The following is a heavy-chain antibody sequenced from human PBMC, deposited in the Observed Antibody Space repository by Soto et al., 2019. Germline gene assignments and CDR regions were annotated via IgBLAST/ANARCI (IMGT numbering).Heavy chain of an antibody. D-gene: IGHD2-15*01. CDR3: AKTAGYCSGGSCYPQRLTYFDY. J-gene: IGHJ4*02. V-gene: IGHV3-23*01. CDR1: GFTFSSYA. CDR2: ISGSGGST. Sequence: EVQLLESGGGLVQPGGSLRLSCAASGFTFSSYAMSWVRQAPGKGLEWVSAISGSGGSTYYADSVKGRVTISSANSKNTLYLKRTSLRAEDTAVYYCAKTAGYCSGGSCYPQRLTYFDYWGQGTLVTVSS.